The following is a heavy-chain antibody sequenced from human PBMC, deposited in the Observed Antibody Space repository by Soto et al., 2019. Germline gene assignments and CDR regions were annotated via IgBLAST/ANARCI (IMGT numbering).Heavy chain of an antibody. CDR1: GFTFSSYA. V-gene: IGHV3-30-3*01. CDR3: ARDRRVVMGWYFDL. CDR2: ISYDGSNK. J-gene: IGHJ2*01. D-gene: IGHD3-3*01. Sequence: PGGSLRLSCAASGFTFSSYAMHWVRQAPGKGLEWVAVISYDGSNKYYADSVKGRFTISRDNSKNTLYLQMNSLRAEDTAVYYCARDRRVVMGWYFDLWGRGTLVTVS.